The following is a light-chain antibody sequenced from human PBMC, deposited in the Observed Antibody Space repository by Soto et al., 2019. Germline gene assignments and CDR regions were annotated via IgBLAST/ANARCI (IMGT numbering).Light chain of an antibody. CDR3: SSYAGSTWV. Sequence: QSALTHPPSASGSPGQSVTISCTGTSSDVGGYNYVSWYQQHPGKAPKLMIYEVSKRPSGVPDRFSGSKSGNTASLTVSGLQAEDEADYYCSSYAGSTWVFGGGTKLTVL. CDR1: SSDVGGYNY. CDR2: EVS. J-gene: IGLJ3*02. V-gene: IGLV2-8*01.